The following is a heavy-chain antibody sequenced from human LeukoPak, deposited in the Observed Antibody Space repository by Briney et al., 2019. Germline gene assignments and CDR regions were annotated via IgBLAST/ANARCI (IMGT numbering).Heavy chain of an antibody. CDR3: AREDSNPKYYYYYGMDV. CDR2: INPNSGGT. Sequence: PEASVKVSCKASGYTFTTYPMNWVRQAPGQGLEWMGRINPNSGGTKYAQKFQGRVTMTRDTSINTAYMELSRLRSDDTAVYYCAREDSNPKYYYYYGMDVWGQGTTVTVSS. CDR1: GYTFTTYP. D-gene: IGHD4-11*01. V-gene: IGHV1-2*06. J-gene: IGHJ6*02.